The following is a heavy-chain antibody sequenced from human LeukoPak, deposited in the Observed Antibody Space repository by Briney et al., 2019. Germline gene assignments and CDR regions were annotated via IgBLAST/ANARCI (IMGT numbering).Heavy chain of an antibody. Sequence: PGGSLRLSCAASGFTFSSYGMHWVRQAPGKGLEWVAFIRYDGSNKYYADSVKGRFTISRDNSKNTLYLQMNSLRAEDTAVYYCARGATSGWYFPFDYWGQGALVTVSS. V-gene: IGHV3-30*02. J-gene: IGHJ4*02. CDR1: GFTFSSYG. D-gene: IGHD6-19*01. CDR3: ARGATSGWYFPFDY. CDR2: IRYDGSNK.